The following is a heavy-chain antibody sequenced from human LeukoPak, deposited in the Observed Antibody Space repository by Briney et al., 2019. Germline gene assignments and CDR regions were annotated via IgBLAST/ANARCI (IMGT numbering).Heavy chain of an antibody. CDR3: AKDSSARYYYDSSGYSNWFDP. V-gene: IGHV3-9*01. CDR2: ISWNSGSI. CDR1: GFTFDDYA. D-gene: IGHD3-22*01. J-gene: IGHJ5*02. Sequence: GGSLRLSCAASGFTFDDYAMHWVRQAPGKGLEWVSGISWNSGSIGYADSVKGRFTISRDNAKNSLYLQMNSLRAEDTALYYCAKDSSARYYYDSSGYSNWFDPWGQGTLVTVSS.